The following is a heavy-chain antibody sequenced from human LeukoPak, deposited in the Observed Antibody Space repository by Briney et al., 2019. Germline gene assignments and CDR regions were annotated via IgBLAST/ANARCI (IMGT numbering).Heavy chain of an antibody. D-gene: IGHD1-14*01. CDR2: IYSDDRA. Sequence: GGSLRLSWVASGFTVNRNVMSWVRQAPGKGMEWVSLIYSDDRAFYADSVKGRFTISRNKSKNTLFLQMSSLKPEDTAIYYCARDLAGFEEPRYYYYMDVWGKGTTVTVSS. J-gene: IGHJ6*03. V-gene: IGHV3-66*02. CDR3: ARDLAGFEEPRYYYYMDV. CDR1: GFTVNRNV.